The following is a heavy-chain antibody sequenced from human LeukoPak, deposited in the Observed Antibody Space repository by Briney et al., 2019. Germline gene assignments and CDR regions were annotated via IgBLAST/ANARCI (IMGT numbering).Heavy chain of an antibody. CDR1: GGSISSSSYY. CDR2: IYYSGST. J-gene: IGHJ4*02. Sequence: PSETLSLTCTVSGGSISSSSYYWGWIRQPPGKGLEWIGSIYYSGSTYYNTSLKSRVTISVDTSKNQFSLKLSSVTAADTAVYYCARGRYYDSSGYPFDYWGQGTLVTVSS. V-gene: IGHV4-39*07. CDR3: ARGRYYDSSGYPFDY. D-gene: IGHD3-22*01.